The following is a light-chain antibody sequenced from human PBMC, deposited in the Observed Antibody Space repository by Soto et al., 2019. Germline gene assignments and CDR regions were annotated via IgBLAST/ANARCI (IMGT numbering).Light chain of an antibody. Sequence: QSALTQPPSASGSPGQSVAISCTGTSSDIGVYKFVSWYQQHPGKAPKLIIYEVSIRPSGVPDRFSGSKSGNTASLTVSGLLAEDEADYYCSLYAGTHSVVFGGGTKLTVL. CDR3: SLYAGTHSVV. CDR2: EVS. V-gene: IGLV2-8*01. J-gene: IGLJ2*01. CDR1: SSDIGVYKF.